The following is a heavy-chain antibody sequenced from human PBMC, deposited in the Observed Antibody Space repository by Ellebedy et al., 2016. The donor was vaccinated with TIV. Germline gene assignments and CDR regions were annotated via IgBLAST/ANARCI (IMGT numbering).Heavy chain of an antibody. CDR1: GFTFDGYA. CDR2: LSWDSGSI. CDR3: ATRQIPWYFDL. V-gene: IGHV3-9*01. Sequence: SLKISXAASGFTFDGYAMHWVRQAPGKGLEWVSGLSWDSGSIGYADSVKGRFTISRDNAKNSLYLQMNSLRAEDTAVYYCATRQIPWYFDLWGRGTLVTVSS. J-gene: IGHJ2*01.